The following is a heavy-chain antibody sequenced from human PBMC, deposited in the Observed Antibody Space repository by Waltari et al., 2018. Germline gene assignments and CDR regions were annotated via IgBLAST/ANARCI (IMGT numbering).Heavy chain of an antibody. CDR3: ARETRHGDWFDP. CDR2: LYVGGTT. J-gene: IGHJ5*02. Sequence: QVQLHESGPGLVQPSETLSLACSVSGESDVRNYWIWIRQSAGKGMEWIARLYVGGTTNYKPALSGRVSMSVDMSKNQIFLKIMSVTAADTGVYYCARETRHGDWFDPWGQGTLVTVSS. D-gene: IGHD3-16*01. CDR1: GESDVRNY. V-gene: IGHV4-4*07.